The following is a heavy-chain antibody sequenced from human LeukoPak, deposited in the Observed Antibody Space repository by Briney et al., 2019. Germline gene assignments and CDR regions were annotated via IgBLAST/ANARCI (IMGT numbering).Heavy chain of an antibody. CDR3: ARGTYGYYMDV. CDR2: IYRSGST. V-gene: IGHV4-38-2*02. Sequence: PSETLSLTCSGSNYSISNSLYWGWLRQPPGRGLEWIGSIYRSGSTFYNPSLKSRVTISLDTSKNQFSLKLSSVTAADTAVYFCARGTYGYYMDVWGKGTTVTVSS. J-gene: IGHJ6*03. D-gene: IGHD4-17*01. CDR1: NYSISNSLY.